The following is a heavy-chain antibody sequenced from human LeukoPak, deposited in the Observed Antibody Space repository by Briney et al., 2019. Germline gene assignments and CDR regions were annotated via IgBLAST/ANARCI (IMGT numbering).Heavy chain of an antibody. J-gene: IGHJ4*02. CDR3: AKASSFVVPAASDFDY. CDR1: GFTFDDYA. Sequence: PGRSLLLSCAASGFTFDDYAMRWGQPPAGEGLEWVSGISWNSGSIGYADSVKGRFTISRDNAKNCLYLQMNSLRSEDTALSYCAKASSFVVPAASDFDYWGQGTLVTVYS. D-gene: IGHD2-2*01. CDR2: ISWNSGSI. V-gene: IGHV3-9*01.